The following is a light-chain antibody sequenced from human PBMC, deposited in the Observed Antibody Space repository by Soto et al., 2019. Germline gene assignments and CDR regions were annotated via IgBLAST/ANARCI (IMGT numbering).Light chain of an antibody. Sequence: QAVVTQPPSVSGAPGQTVTISCTGSSSNIGAVFDVHWYQQVPGTAPKLLSYENTKRPSGVPDRFSGSKSGTSASLAITGLQAEDEADYYCQSYDSGLSGWLFGGGTKLTVL. J-gene: IGLJ2*01. CDR2: ENT. CDR3: QSYDSGLSGWL. CDR1: SSNIGAVFD. V-gene: IGLV1-40*01.